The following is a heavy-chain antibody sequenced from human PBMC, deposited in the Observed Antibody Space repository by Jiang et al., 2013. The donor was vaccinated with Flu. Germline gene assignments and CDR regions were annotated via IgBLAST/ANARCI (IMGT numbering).Heavy chain of an antibody. D-gene: IGHD5-24*01. CDR2: INPNSGGT. CDR3: ARGGGYNPGTWWGDGGRRTFDY. J-gene: IGHJ4*02. Sequence: SGAEVKKPGASVKVSCKASGYSFTGYYMHWVRQAPGQGLEWMGWINPNSGGTNYVQKFQGRVTMTRDTSISTAYMELSRLRSDDTAVYYCARGGGYNPGTWWGDGGRRTFDYWGQGTLVTVSS. V-gene: IGHV1-2*02. CDR1: GYSFTGYY.